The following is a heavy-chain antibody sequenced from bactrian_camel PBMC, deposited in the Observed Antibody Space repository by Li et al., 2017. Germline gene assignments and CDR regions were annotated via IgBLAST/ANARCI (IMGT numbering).Heavy chain of an antibody. Sequence: HVQLVESGGGSAQAGGSLRLSCTASRYPTSSYCLGWFRQAPGKAREGVASVGGDSSPRYLDSVKRRFTVSVDNAKNTLYLQMNNLNPEDSAMYYCAVRGSRGACTLTLSAFDIWGQGTQVTVS. CDR1: RYPTSSYC. CDR3: AVRGSRGACTLTLSAFDI. V-gene: IGHV3S26*01. CDR2: VGGDSSP. J-gene: IGHJ4*01. D-gene: IGHD1*01.